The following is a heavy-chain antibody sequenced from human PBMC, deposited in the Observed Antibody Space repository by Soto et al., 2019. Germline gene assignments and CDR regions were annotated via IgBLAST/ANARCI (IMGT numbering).Heavy chain of an antibody. CDR3: ASGPKYCSSTSCSSLGFDP. V-gene: IGHV4-59*01. J-gene: IGHJ5*02. CDR1: GGSISSYD. CDR2: IYYSGST. Sequence: SETLSLTCTVSGGSISSYDWSWIRQPPGKGLEWIGYIYYSGSTNYNPSLKSRVTISVDTSKNQFSLKLSSVTAADTAVYYCASGPKYCSSTSCSSLGFDPWGQGTLVTVSS. D-gene: IGHD2-2*01.